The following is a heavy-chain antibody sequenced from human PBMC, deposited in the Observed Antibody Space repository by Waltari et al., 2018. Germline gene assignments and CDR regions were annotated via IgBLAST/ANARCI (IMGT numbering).Heavy chain of an antibody. Sequence: QVQLQQRGTGLLKTSRTLSLTCDVSGGSFSDYCWTWIRQVPGKGLEWIGEIVHSGSTSYTPSLSGRITISLDTSNNQFSLRLNSVTAADTAVYYCARGRRESVWVGELLYYHYYGMDVWGQGTTVSVSS. J-gene: IGHJ6*02. D-gene: IGHD3-10*01. CDR1: GGSFSDYC. CDR3: ARGRRESVWVGELLYYHYYGMDV. CDR2: IVHSGST. V-gene: IGHV4-34*02.